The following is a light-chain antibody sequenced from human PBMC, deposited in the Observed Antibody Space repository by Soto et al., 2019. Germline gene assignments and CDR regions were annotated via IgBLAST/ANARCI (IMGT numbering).Light chain of an antibody. V-gene: IGKV2-28*01. Sequence: DIVMTQSPLSLPVTPGEPASISCRSSQSLLHSNGYNYLDWYLQKPGQSPQLLISLGSHRASGVPERFSGSGSGTDFTLKISRVEAEDVGVYYCMQALQTPMYTFGQGTKLEIK. J-gene: IGKJ2*01. CDR3: MQALQTPMYT. CDR2: LGS. CDR1: QSLLHSNGYNY.